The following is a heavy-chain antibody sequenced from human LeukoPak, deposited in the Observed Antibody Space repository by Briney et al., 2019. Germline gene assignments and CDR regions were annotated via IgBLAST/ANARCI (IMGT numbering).Heavy chain of an antibody. Sequence: GESLKISCKGSGYSFTSYWIGSVRQMPGKGLEWMGIIYPGDSDTRYSPSFQGQVTISADKSISTAYLQWSSLKASDTAMYYCARRGEVVAANYGMDVWGQGTTVTVSS. V-gene: IGHV5-51*01. CDR1: GYSFTSYW. CDR2: IYPGDSDT. J-gene: IGHJ6*02. CDR3: ARRGEVVAANYGMDV. D-gene: IGHD2-15*01.